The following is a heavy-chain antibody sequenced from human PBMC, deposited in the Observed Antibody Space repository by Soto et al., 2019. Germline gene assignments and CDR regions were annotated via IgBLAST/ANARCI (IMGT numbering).Heavy chain of an antibody. V-gene: IGHV1-3*01. CDR3: ATDYYDSSGYYSLGYGMDV. CDR2: INAGSGNT. D-gene: IGHD3-22*01. J-gene: IGHJ6*02. Sequence: QVQLVQSGAEVRKPGASVMISCRASGYTFTTYAMHWVRQAPGQRLEWMGWINAGSGNTRYSQKFQGRVTITRVASASTAYVELSSLRSEDTAVYYCATDYYDSSGYYSLGYGMDVWGQGTTVTVSS. CDR1: GYTFTTYA.